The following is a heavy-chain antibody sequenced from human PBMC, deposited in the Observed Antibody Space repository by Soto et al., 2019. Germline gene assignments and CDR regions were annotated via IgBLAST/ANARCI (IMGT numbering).Heavy chain of an antibody. Sequence: ASVKVAWKASGYTFTDYYMHWVRQAPGLGLEWMGWINPNSGGTNYAQKFQGWVTMTRDTSMSTAYMELSRLRSDDTAVYYCARVVYCGGDCSDAFDIWGQGTMVIFSS. V-gene: IGHV1-2*04. CDR2: INPNSGGT. CDR3: ARVVYCGGDCSDAFDI. J-gene: IGHJ3*02. CDR1: GYTFTDYY. D-gene: IGHD2-21*02.